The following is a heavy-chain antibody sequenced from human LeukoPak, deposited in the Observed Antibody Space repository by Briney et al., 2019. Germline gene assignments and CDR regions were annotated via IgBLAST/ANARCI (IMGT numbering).Heavy chain of an antibody. D-gene: IGHD6-19*01. V-gene: IGHV3-23*01. Sequence: GGSLRLSCAASGFTFSSYSMNWVRQAPGKGLEWVSAISGSDDSTYYADSVKGRFTISRDNSKNTLYLEMNSLRAEDTAVYYCARGSSGWPFDYWGQGTLVTVSS. J-gene: IGHJ4*02. CDR3: ARGSSGWPFDY. CDR1: GFTFSSYS. CDR2: ISGSDDST.